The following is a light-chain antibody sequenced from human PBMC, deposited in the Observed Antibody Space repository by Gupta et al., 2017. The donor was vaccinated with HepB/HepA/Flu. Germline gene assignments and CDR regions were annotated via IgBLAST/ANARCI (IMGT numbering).Light chain of an antibody. CDR3: CSYAGSRV. Sequence: QSALTQPASVSGSPGQSITISCTGTSSDVGSYNLVSWYQQHPGKAPKFMIYEVSKRPSGVSNRFFGSKSGNTASLTISGLQAEDEAHYYCCSYAGSRVFGGGTKLTVL. CDR2: EVS. V-gene: IGLV2-23*02. CDR1: SSDVGSYNL. J-gene: IGLJ3*02.